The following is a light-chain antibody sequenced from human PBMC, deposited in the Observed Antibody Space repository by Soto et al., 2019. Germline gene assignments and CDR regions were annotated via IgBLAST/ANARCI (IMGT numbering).Light chain of an antibody. Sequence: EIVLTQSPATLSLSPGERVTLSCRASQSVSTYLAWYQQRPGQAPRLLLYDASYRATDIPPRFSGSGSGTDFTLTISRLEPEDFAVYYCQQRSSWPPTITFGQGTRLEIK. CDR1: QSVSTY. J-gene: IGKJ5*01. CDR2: DAS. CDR3: QQRSSWPPTIT. V-gene: IGKV3-11*01.